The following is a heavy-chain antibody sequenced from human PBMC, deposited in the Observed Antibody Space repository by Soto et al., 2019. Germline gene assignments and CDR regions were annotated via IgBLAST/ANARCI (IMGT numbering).Heavy chain of an antibody. V-gene: IGHV1-69*01. CDR1: GGTFSSYA. Sequence: QVQLVQSGAEVKKPGSSVKVSCKASGGTFSSYAISWVRQAPGQGLEWMGGIIPIFGTANYAQKFQGRVTITADESTSTAYMELSSLRAEDTAVYYFARAPVRYGSGSYYYYYYCGMDVWGQGTTVTVSS. CDR2: IIPIFGTA. J-gene: IGHJ6*02. CDR3: ARAPVRYGSGSYYYYYYCGMDV. D-gene: IGHD3-10*01.